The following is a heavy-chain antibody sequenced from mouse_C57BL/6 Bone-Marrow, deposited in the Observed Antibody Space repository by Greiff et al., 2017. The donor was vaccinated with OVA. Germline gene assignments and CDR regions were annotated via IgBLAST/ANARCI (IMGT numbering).Heavy chain of an antibody. Sequence: QVQLQQSGAELVRPGTSVKMSCKASGYTFTNFWIGWAKQRPGHGLEWIGDIYPGGGYTNYNEKFKGKATLTADKSSSTAYMQFSSLTSEDSAIYYCARSTTVVDFDYWGQGTTLTVSS. J-gene: IGHJ2*01. CDR2: IYPGGGYT. CDR3: ARSTTVVDFDY. D-gene: IGHD1-1*01. CDR1: GYTFTNFW. V-gene: IGHV1-63*01.